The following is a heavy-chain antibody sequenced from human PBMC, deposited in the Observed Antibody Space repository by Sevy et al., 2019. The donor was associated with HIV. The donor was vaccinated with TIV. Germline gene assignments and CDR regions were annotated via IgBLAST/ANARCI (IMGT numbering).Heavy chain of an antibody. V-gene: IGHV3-23*01. CDR2: ISGSGGST. J-gene: IGHJ5*02. D-gene: IGHD2-2*03. CDR1: GFTFSGYA. CDR3: GKARAGYCSSTSCPNWFDP. Sequence: GGSLRLSCAASGFTFSGYAMSWVRQAPGKGLEWVSAISGSGGSTYYADSVKGRFTISRDNSKNTLYLQMNSLRAEDTAVYYCGKARAGYCSSTSCPNWFDPWGQGTLVTVSS.